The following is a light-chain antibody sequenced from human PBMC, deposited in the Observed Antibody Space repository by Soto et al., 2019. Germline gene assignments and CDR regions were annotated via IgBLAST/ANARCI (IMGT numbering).Light chain of an antibody. CDR1: RDIRDF. Sequence: EIQMTQSPSSLSVSVGDRVTITCQASRDIRDFLNWYQQKPGKAPKLLIFDASNLEEGVPPRFSGSGSGTYFTFSISSLQPEHVATYYCQHYDNLPQYIFGPGTKVDI. J-gene: IGKJ2*01. CDR3: QHYDNLPQYI. CDR2: DAS. V-gene: IGKV1-33*01.